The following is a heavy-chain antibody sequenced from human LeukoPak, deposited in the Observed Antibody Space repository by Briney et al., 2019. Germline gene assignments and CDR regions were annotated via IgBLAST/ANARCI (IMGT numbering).Heavy chain of an antibody. CDR3: AREILGGFNPGAY. CDR1: LDSTTSNF. D-gene: IGHD1-14*01. Sequence: SETLSLTRAVSLDSTTSNFWSWVRHPPQKGLEWIGEINRSGSPNYNPSLQSRVTISIDRSRNKIALELSSVTAADTAVYYCAREILGGFNPGAYWGQGTLVTVSS. J-gene: IGHJ4*02. CDR2: INRSGSP. V-gene: IGHV4-4*02.